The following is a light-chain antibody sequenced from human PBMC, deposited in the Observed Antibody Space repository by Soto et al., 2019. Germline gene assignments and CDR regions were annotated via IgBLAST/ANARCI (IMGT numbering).Light chain of an antibody. CDR1: QSISNW. Sequence: DIQMTQSPSALSSSVGDRVTITFRASQSISNWLAWYQQKPGKAPKLLIYDASSLEIGVPSRFSGSGSRTEFTLTISSLQPDDFATYYCQQYHSYSFGQGTKVDIK. V-gene: IGKV1-5*01. J-gene: IGKJ1*01. CDR3: QQYHSYS. CDR2: DAS.